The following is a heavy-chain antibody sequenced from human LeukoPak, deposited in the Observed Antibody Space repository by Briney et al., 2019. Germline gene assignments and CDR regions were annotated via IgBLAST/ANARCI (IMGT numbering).Heavy chain of an antibody. CDR1: GFTLSNHW. V-gene: IGHV3-7*03. CDR3: ARNNGMDV. J-gene: IGHJ6*02. Sequence: GGSLRLSRAASGFTLSNHWMTWVRQVPGRGPEWVANVNRDGSETYYLDSVKGRFTISRDNAKNSLYLQMNSLRAEDTALYHCARNNGMDVWGQGTTVIVSS. CDR2: VNRDGSET.